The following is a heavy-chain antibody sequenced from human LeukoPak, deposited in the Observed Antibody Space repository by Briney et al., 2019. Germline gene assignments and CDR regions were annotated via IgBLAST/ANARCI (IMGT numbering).Heavy chain of an antibody. CDR3: AKSNYGYYYYGMDV. D-gene: IGHD4-11*01. J-gene: IGHJ6*02. Sequence: PGRSLRLSCAVSGFTFDDYAMHWVRQAPGKGLEWVSGISWNSGSIGYADSVKGRFTISRDNAKNSLYLQINSLRAEDTALYYCAKSNYGYYYYGMDVWGQGTTVTVSS. CDR1: GFTFDDYA. CDR2: ISWNSGSI. V-gene: IGHV3-9*01.